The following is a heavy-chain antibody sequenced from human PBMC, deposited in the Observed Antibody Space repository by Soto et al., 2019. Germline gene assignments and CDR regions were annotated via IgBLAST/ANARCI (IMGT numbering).Heavy chain of an antibody. J-gene: IGHJ4*02. Sequence: SETLSLTCTVSGGSISSSSYYWGWIRQPPGKGLEWIGSIYYSGSTYYNPSLKSRVTISVDTSKNQFSLKLSSVTAADTAMYYCARHGGEGIVITLGEVIPRVAVDSWGQGTVVTVSS. CDR2: IYYSGST. CDR1: GGSISSSSYY. D-gene: IGHD3-16*01. CDR3: ARHGGEGIVITLGEVIPRVAVDS. V-gene: IGHV4-39*01.